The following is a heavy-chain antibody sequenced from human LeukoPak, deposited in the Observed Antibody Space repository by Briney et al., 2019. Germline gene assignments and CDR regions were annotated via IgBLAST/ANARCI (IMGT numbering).Heavy chain of an antibody. CDR1: GFTFSTYG. D-gene: IGHD2/OR15-2a*01. CDR2: ISKDGNNK. CDR3: AKSSLSFTYYYYYMDV. V-gene: IGHV3-30*18. J-gene: IGHJ6*03. Sequence: SGRSLRLSCAASGFTFSTYGMHWVRQAPGKGLDWVAVISKDGNNKYYADSVKGRFTISRDNSKNTLYLQMNSLRAEDTALYYCAKSSLSFTYYYYYMDVWGKGTTVTVSS.